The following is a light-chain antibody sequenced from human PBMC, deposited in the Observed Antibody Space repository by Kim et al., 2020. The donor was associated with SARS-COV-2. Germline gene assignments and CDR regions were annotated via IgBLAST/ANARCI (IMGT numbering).Light chain of an antibody. CDR1: QSVLFSSNNKSY. Sequence: DIVMTQSPDSLAVSLGERATINCKSSQSVLFSSNNKSYLAWYQQKPGQPPKLLIYWASTRESGVPDRFSGSGSGTDFTLTISSLQAEDVAVYYCQQYYITPPTFGQGTKVDIK. CDR2: WAS. CDR3: QQYYITPPT. V-gene: IGKV4-1*01. J-gene: IGKJ1*01.